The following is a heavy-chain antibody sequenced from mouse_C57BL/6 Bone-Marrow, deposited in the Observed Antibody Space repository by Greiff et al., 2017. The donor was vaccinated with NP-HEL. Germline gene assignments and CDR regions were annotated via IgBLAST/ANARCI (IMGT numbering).Heavy chain of an antibody. D-gene: IGHD2-14*01. CDR3: TRDRTGFAY. Sequence: EVKLVESGAGLVKPGGSLKLSCAASGFTFSSYAMSWVRQTPEKRLEWVAYISSGGDCIYYADTVKGRFTLSRDNARNTLYLQMSSLKSEDTAMYYCTRDRTGFAYWGQGTLVTVSA. J-gene: IGHJ3*01. CDR2: ISSGGDCI. V-gene: IGHV5-9-1*02. CDR1: GFTFSSYA.